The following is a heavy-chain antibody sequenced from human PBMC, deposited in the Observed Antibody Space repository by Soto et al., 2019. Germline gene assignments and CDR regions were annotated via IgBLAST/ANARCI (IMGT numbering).Heavy chain of an antibody. CDR1: GFTFRSYS. D-gene: IGHD2-15*01. CDR2: ISSSNRTI. J-gene: IGHJ6*02. Sequence: LRLSCAASGFTFRSYSMNWVRQAPGKGLEWVSYISSSNRTINYADSVKGRFIISRDNAKNSLYLQMHSLRDEDTAVYYCAREGWPLLQTGMDVWGQGTTVTVSS. CDR3: AREGWPLLQTGMDV. V-gene: IGHV3-48*02.